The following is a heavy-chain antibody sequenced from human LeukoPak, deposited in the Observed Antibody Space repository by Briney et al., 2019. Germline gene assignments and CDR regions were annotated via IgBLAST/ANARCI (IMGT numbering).Heavy chain of an antibody. J-gene: IGHJ5*02. CDR2: ISGSGGST. CDR3: AKDPRWFESNWFDP. Sequence: GGSLTLSCAASGFTFSSYAMSWVRQAQGKGLEWVSAISGSGGSTYYADSVKGRFTISRDNSKNALYLQMNSLRAEDTAVYYCAKDPRWFESNWFDPWGQGTLVTVSS. V-gene: IGHV3-23*01. CDR1: GFTFSSYA. D-gene: IGHD3-10*01.